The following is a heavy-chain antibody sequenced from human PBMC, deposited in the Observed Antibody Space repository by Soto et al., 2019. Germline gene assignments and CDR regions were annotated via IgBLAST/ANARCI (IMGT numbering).Heavy chain of an antibody. CDR2: IRNKAYRGTT. D-gene: IGHD3-22*01. Sequence: GGSLRLSCTVSGFTFGDYAMNWFRQAPGKGLEWVGFIRNKAYRGTTEYAASVKGRFTISRDDSKSIVYLQMNSLKTEDTAVYYCTTEMNRIVVVTYLQHGGQGTLVTVSS. CDR3: TTEMNRIVVVTYLQH. J-gene: IGHJ1*01. CDR1: GFTFGDYA. V-gene: IGHV3-49*03.